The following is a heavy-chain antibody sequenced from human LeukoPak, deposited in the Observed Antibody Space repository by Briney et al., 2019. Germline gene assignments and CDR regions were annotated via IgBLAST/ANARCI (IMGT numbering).Heavy chain of an antibody. Sequence: ASVKVSCKASGYLFHNYGFSWVRQAPGQGLEWMGRINPNSGGTNYAQKFQGRVTMTRDTSISTAYMELSRLRSDDTAVYYCARGVYSSSWVFDYWGQGTLVTVSS. CDR2: INPNSGGT. CDR3: ARGVYSSSWVFDY. D-gene: IGHD6-13*01. J-gene: IGHJ4*02. V-gene: IGHV1-2*06. CDR1: GYLFHNYG.